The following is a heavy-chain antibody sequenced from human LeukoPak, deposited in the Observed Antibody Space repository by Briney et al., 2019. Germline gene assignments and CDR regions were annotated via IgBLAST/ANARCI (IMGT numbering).Heavy chain of an antibody. V-gene: IGHV4-39*07. CDR3: ARWKGDYYYMDV. J-gene: IGHJ6*03. CDR2: FYYSGST. D-gene: IGHD1-1*01. Sequence: SETLSLTCTVSGGSISSSSYYWGWIRQPPGKGLEWIGSFYYSGSTYYNPSLKSRVTISVDTSKNQFSLKLSSVTAADTAVYYCARWKGDYYYMDVWGKGTTVTVSS. CDR1: GGSISSSSYY.